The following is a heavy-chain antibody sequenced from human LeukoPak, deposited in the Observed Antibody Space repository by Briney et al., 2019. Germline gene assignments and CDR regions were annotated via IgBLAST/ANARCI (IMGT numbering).Heavy chain of an antibody. D-gene: IGHD2-21*01. CDR3: AREGVFSVVKRTQNPPYYYYGMDV. CDR2: IYTSGST. V-gene: IGHV4-4*07. J-gene: IGHJ6*02. CDR1: GGSISSYY. Sequence: SETLSLTCTVAGGSISSYYWSWIRQPAGKGLEWIGRIYTSGSTNYHPSLKSRVTISVDTSKNQFSLNLSSVPAADTAVYYGAREGVFSVVKRTQNPPYYYYGMDVGGQGTTVTVS.